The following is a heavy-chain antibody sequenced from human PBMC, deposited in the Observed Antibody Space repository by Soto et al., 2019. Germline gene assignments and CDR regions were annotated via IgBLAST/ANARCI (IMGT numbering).Heavy chain of an antibody. V-gene: IGHV4-34*01. CDR1: GGSFSGYY. J-gene: IGHJ4*02. CDR3: ARSTDIGDYGY. Sequence: SETLSLTCAVCGGSFSGYYWSWIRQPPGKGLEWIGEINHSGSTNYNPSLKSRVTISVDTSKNQFSLKLSSVTAADTAVYYCARSTDIGDYGYWGQGTLVTVSS. CDR2: INHSGST. D-gene: IGHD4-17*01.